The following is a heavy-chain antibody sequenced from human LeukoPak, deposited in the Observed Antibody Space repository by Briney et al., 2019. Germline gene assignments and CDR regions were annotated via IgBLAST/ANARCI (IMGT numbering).Heavy chain of an antibody. Sequence: GGSLRLSCAASGFTFSSYSMNWVRQAPGKGQEWVSYISSSSSTIYYADSVKGRFTISRDNAKNSLYLQMNSLRAEDTAVYYCAGGRRLRLGELSPWIDYWGQGTLVTVSS. V-gene: IGHV3-48*01. CDR3: AGGRRLRLGELSPWIDY. CDR2: ISSSSSTI. J-gene: IGHJ4*02. D-gene: IGHD3-16*02. CDR1: GFTFSSYS.